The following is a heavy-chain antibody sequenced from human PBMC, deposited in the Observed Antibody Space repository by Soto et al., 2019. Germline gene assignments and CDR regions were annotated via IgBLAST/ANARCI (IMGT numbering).Heavy chain of an antibody. CDR1: GGSISSGGYY. V-gene: IGHV4-31*03. D-gene: IGHD2-15*01. CDR2: IYYSGST. J-gene: IGHJ5*02. Sequence: SETLSLTCTVSGGSISSGGYYWSWIRQHPGKGLEWIGYIYYSGSTYYNPSLKSRVTISVDTSKNQFSLKLSSVTAADTAVYYCARDLRYCSGGSCKGVWFDPWGQGTLVTVSS. CDR3: ARDLRYCSGGSCKGVWFDP.